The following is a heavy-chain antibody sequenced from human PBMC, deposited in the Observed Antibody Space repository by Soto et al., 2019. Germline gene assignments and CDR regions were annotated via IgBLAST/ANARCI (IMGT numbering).Heavy chain of an antibody. J-gene: IGHJ4*02. CDR3: AKAGGGIEARRRGYYFDY. CDR1: GFTFSSYG. CDR2: ISYDGSNK. V-gene: IGHV3-30*18. Sequence: GGSLRLSCAASGFTFSSYGMHWVRQAPGKGLEWVAVISYDGSNKYYADSVKGRFTISRDNSKNTLYLQMNSLRAEDTAVYYCAKAGGGIEARRRGYYFDYWGQGTLVTVSS. D-gene: IGHD6-6*01.